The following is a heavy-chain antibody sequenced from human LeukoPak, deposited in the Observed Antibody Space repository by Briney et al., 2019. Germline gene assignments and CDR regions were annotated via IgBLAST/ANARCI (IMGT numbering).Heavy chain of an antibody. CDR3: AKFTDGYYDFWSGYPY. J-gene: IGHJ4*02. CDR2: ISGSGGST. V-gene: IGHV3-23*01. CDR1: GFTFSSYA. Sequence: GGSLRLSCAASGFTFSSYAMSWVRQAPGKGLEWVSAISGSGGSTYYADSVKGRFNISRDNSKNTLYLQMNSLRAEDTAVYYCAKFTDGYYDFWSGYPYWGQGTLVTVSS. D-gene: IGHD3-3*01.